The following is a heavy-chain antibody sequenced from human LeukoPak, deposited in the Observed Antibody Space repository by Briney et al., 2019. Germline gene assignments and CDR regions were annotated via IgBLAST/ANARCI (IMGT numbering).Heavy chain of an antibody. J-gene: IGHJ4*02. CDR3: ARERGYSYGPGDGVDY. CDR1: GGTFISYA. Sequence: SVKVSCKASGGTFISYAISWVRRAPGQGREWMGRIIPIFGIANYAQKFQGRVTITADKSTSTAYMELSSLRSEDTAVYYCARERGYSYGPGDGVDYWGQGTLVTVSS. CDR2: IIPIFGIA. V-gene: IGHV1-69*04. D-gene: IGHD5-18*01.